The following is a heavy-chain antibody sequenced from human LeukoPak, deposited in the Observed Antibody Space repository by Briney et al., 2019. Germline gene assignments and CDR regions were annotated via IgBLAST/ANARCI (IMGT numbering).Heavy chain of an antibody. J-gene: IGHJ4*02. D-gene: IGHD2-15*01. CDR2: IYTSGST. CDR1: GGSISSGSYY. V-gene: IGHV4-61*02. CDR3: ARGMGYCSGGSCLGYYFDY. Sequence: PSQTLSLTCTVSGGSISSGSYYWSWIRQPAGKGLEWIGRIYTSGSTNYNPSLKSRVTISVDTSKNQFSLKLRSVTAADTAVYYCARGMGYCSGGSCLGYYFDYWGQGTLVTVSS.